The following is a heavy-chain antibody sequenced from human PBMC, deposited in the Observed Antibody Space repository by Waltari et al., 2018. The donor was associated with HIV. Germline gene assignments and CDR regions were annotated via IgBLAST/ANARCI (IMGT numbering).Heavy chain of an antibody. V-gene: IGHV1-2*02. D-gene: IGHD2-15*01. J-gene: IGHJ4*02. CDR2: INPKSGGT. CDR3: ALYCSGGNCFFDY. CDR1: GYPFTDHY. Sequence: QEQLVQSGAEVKKPGASVKVSCKASGYPFTDHYMHWVRPAPGQGLEWMGWINPKSGGTNYAQKFQGRVTMTRDTSISTAYMELSSLRSDDTAVYYCALYCSGGNCFFDYWGQGTLVTVSS.